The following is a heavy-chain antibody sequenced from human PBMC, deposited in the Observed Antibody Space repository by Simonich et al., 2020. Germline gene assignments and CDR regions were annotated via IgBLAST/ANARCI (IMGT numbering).Heavy chain of an antibody. CDR1: GYTFTGYY. J-gene: IGHJ6*03. CDR3: ARGALTGDYYYMDV. Sequence: QVQLVQSGAEVKKPGASVKVSCKASGYTFTGYYMQWVRQAPGQGLEEMGGINPKSGGTNYAQKFQGRVTMTRDTSISTAYMELSRLRSDDTAVYYCARGALTGDYYYMDVWGKGTTVTVSS. V-gene: IGHV1-2*02. CDR2: INPKSGGT. D-gene: IGHD7-27*01.